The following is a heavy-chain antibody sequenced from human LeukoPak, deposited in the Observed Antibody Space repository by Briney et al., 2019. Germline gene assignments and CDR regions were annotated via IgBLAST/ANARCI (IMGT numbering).Heavy chain of an antibody. D-gene: IGHD5-24*01. V-gene: IGHV3-30*18. Sequence: ALISHDGSDKYYADSVKGRFTISRDNSKNTLSLQMNSLRLEDTAVYYCAKERDGYNKMNDYWGQGTLVTVSS. J-gene: IGHJ4*02. CDR3: AKERDGYNKMNDY. CDR2: ISHDGSDK.